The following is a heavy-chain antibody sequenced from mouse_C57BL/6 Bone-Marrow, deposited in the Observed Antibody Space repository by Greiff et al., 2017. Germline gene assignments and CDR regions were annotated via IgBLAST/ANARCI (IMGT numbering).Heavy chain of an antibody. CDR2: IYPRSGNT. Sequence: VQLQQSGAELARPGASVKLSCKASGYTFTSYGISWVKQRTGQGLEWIGEIYPRSGNTYYNEKFKGKATLTADKSSSTASMELRSLTSEDSAVYFWAITPVVAFSKYFDYWGQGTTLTVSS. J-gene: IGHJ2*01. CDR3: AITPVVAFSKYFDY. V-gene: IGHV1-81*01. CDR1: GYTFTSYG. D-gene: IGHD1-1*01.